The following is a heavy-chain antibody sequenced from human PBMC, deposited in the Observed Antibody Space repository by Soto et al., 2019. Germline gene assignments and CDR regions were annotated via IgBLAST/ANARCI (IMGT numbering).Heavy chain of an antibody. CDR1: GASISSIIYY. Sequence: SETLSLTCTVSGASISSIIYYWGWIRQPPGKGLEWIGSIFYSGNTYYNPSLNGRVTISVDTSKNQFSLNLTSVTAADTAVYYCARLPVAPDYWGQGTLVTVSS. J-gene: IGHJ4*02. D-gene: IGHD2-15*01. CDR2: IFYSGNT. V-gene: IGHV4-39*01. CDR3: ARLPVAPDY.